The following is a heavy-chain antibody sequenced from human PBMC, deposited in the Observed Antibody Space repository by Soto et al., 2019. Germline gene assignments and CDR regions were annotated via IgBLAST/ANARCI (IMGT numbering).Heavy chain of an antibody. CDR3: ARDRLMATAGTARHYFGLDV. CDR1: GGSITTGICY. D-gene: IGHD5-18*01. CDR2: IYYSGST. J-gene: IGHJ6*02. V-gene: IGHV4-31*03. Sequence: PSETLSLTCSVSGGSITTGICYWSWIRQNAGEGLEWIGNIYYSGSTYYNPSLKSRLTISVDTSKNQFSLNLSSVTAADTAVYYCARDRLMATAGTARHYFGLDVWGQGTTATVSS.